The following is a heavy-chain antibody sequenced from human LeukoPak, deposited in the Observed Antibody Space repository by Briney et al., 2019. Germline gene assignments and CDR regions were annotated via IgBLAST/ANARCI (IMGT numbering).Heavy chain of an antibody. J-gene: IGHJ4*02. Sequence: PGGSLRLSRAASGFTFSSYEMNWVRQAPGKGLEWVSYISSSGSTIYYADSVKGRFTISRDNAKNSLYLQMTSLRAEDTAVYYCARAGVYSGSYYGYWGQGTLVTVSS. CDR3: ARAGVYSGSYYGY. CDR2: ISSSGSTI. CDR1: GFTFSSYE. V-gene: IGHV3-48*03. D-gene: IGHD1-26*01.